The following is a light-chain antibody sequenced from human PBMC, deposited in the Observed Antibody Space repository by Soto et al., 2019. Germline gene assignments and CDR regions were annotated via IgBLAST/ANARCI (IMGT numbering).Light chain of an antibody. Sequence: EIVMTQSPATLSVSPGERATLSCRASQSVSSNLAWYQQKPGQAPRLLISGASTRATGIPARFSGSGSGTEFTLTISSLQSEDFAVYYCQQYNNWPSITVGQWTRLEIK. CDR1: QSVSSN. J-gene: IGKJ5*01. CDR3: QQYNNWPSIT. CDR2: GAS. V-gene: IGKV3-15*01.